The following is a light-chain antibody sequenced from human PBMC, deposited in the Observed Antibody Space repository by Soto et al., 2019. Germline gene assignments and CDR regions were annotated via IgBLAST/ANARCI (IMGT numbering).Light chain of an antibody. CDR2: EVS. CDR1: SSDVGGYNY. V-gene: IGLV2-14*01. Sequence: QSVLTQPASVSGSPGQSITISCTGTSSDVGGYNYVSWYQQHPGKAPKLMIYEVSNRPSGVSNRFSGSKSGNTASLTISGLQAEDEADYYCCSYAGNNIFVFGTGTQLTVL. J-gene: IGLJ7*01. CDR3: CSYAGNNIFV.